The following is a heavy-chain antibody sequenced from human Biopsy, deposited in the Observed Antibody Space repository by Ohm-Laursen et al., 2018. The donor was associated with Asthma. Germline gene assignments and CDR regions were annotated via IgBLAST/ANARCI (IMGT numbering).Heavy chain of an antibody. D-gene: IGHD3-22*01. CDR1: GFAVSRDH. CDR2: IYSGGTS. V-gene: IGHV3-53*01. J-gene: IGHJ4*02. Sequence: LRLSCAASGFAVSRDHMFWVRQAPGKGLELVSVIYSGGTSHTADSVRGRFTISRDYSKNTLYLQMHSLRAEDTAVYYCARGDSSNWSHYYFDYWGQGTLVTVSS. CDR3: ARGDSSNWSHYYFDY.